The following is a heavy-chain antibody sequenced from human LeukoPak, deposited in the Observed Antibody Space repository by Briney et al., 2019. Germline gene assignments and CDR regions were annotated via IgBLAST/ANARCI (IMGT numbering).Heavy chain of an antibody. CDR2: INHSGST. Sequence: SETLSLTCAVYGWSFSGYNWSWLRQPPGKGLEWMGEINHSGSTNYNPSLKSRVTISVDTSKNQFSQKLSSVTAADTAVYYCARAPGPGSYLLGGPKYYFDYWGQGTLVTVSS. CDR1: GWSFSGYN. D-gene: IGHD1-26*01. V-gene: IGHV4-34*01. CDR3: ARAPGPGSYLLGGPKYYFDY. J-gene: IGHJ4*02.